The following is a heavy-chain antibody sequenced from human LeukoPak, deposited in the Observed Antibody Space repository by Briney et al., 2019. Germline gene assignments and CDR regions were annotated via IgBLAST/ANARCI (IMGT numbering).Heavy chain of an antibody. V-gene: IGHV3-21*01. J-gene: IGHJ4*02. CDR3: ARSMIRGVVYFDY. D-gene: IGHD3-10*01. Sequence: GGSLRLSCAASGFTFSNYNINWVHQAPGKGLEWVSSISSSSAYIYYADSVKGRFTISRDNAKNSLYLQMNSLRAEDTAVYYCARSMIRGVVYFDYWGQGTLVTVSS. CDR2: ISSSSAYI. CDR1: GFTFSNYN.